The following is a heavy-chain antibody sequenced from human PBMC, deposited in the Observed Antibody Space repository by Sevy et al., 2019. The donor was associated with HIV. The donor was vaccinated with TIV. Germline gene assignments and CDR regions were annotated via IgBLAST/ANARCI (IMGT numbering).Heavy chain of an antibody. Sequence: GGALRLSCAASGFTFSSYGMHWVRQAPGKGLEWVAVIWYDGSNKYYADSVKGRFTISRDNSKNTLYLQMNSLRAEDTAVYYCARDPINLVPAAIYYYGMDVWGQGTTVTVSS. CDR1: GFTFSSYG. CDR3: ARDPINLVPAAIYYYGMDV. V-gene: IGHV3-33*01. D-gene: IGHD2-2*01. J-gene: IGHJ6*02. CDR2: IWYDGSNK.